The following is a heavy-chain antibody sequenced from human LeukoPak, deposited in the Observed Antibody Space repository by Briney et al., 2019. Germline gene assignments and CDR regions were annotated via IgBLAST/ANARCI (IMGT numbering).Heavy chain of an antibody. CDR3: ARIWFGLYGMGV. D-gene: IGHD3-10*01. CDR1: GFTVSSNY. V-gene: IGHV3-53*01. J-gene: IGHJ6*02. CDR2: IYSGGST. Sequence: GGSLRLSCAASGFTVSSNYMSWVRQAPGKGLEWVSVIYSGGSTYYADSVKGRFTISRDNSKNTLYLQMNSLRAEDTAVYYCARIWFGLYGMGVWGQGTTVTVSS.